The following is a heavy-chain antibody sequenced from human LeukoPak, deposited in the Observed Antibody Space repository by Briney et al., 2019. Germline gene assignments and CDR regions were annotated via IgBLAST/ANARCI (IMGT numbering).Heavy chain of an antibody. J-gene: IGHJ4*02. CDR3: ARVSTGADISDY. Sequence: PGGSLRLSCAASGFTFSSYSMNWVRQAPGKGLEWVSSISTSRSYIFYADSVKGRFTISRDNAKNSLFLQMNSLRAEDTAVYYCARVSTGADISDYWGQGTLVTVSS. CDR2: ISTSRSYI. V-gene: IGHV3-21*01. CDR1: GFTFSSYS. D-gene: IGHD2-21*01.